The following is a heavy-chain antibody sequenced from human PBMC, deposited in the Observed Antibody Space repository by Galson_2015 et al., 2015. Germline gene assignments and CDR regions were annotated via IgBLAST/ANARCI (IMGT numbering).Heavy chain of an antibody. CDR1: GLTISNYW. D-gene: IGHD3-16*01. CDR3: ATALWGGGL. CDR2: INSGGSST. V-gene: IGHV3-74*01. J-gene: IGHJ4*02. Sequence: SLRLSCAASGLTISNYWMHWVRQAPGMGLVWVSSINSGGSSTNYADSVKGRFTISRDNAKNTLYLQMSSLRAEDTALYYCATALWGGGLWGQGTLVTVSS.